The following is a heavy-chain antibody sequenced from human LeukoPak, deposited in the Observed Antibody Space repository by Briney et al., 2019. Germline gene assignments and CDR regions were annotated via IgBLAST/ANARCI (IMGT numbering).Heavy chain of an antibody. J-gene: IGHJ4*02. V-gene: IGHV4-34*01. CDR3: ARQYLNYYYDSSGYSLGY. CDR1: GGSLSGYY. Sequence: PSETLSLTCAVSGGSLSGYYWSWIRQPPGKGLEWIGEINHSGSTNYNPSLKSRVTISVDTSKNQFSPKLSSVTAADTAVYYCARQYLNYYYDSSGYSLGYWGQGTLVTVSS. CDR2: INHSGST. D-gene: IGHD3-22*01.